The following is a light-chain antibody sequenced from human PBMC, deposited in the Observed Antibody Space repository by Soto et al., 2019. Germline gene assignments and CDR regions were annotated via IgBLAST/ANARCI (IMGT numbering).Light chain of an antibody. Sequence: IQMTQNPSSLSASVGDRVTIACRASEILSNCLAWYQQKPGKAPKLLIYDASSLESGVPSRFSGSGSGTEFTLTISSLQPDDFATYYCQQYNSYSSRFGQRSMADVK. CDR1: EILSNC. CDR3: QQYNSYSSR. J-gene: IGKJ1*01. CDR2: DAS. V-gene: IGKV1-5*01.